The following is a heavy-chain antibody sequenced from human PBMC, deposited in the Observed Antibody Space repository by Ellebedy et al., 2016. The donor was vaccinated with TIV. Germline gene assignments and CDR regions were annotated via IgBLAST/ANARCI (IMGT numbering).Heavy chain of an antibody. J-gene: IGHJ4*02. D-gene: IGHD5-12*01. V-gene: IGHV1-18*04. CDR2: INTYNGNR. Sequence: AASVKVSCKASGYTFIIYGFIWVRQAPGQGLEWMGWINTYNGNRNYAQKLQVRLTMTTDTSTGTAYMGLRSLRSDDTAVYYCARYRLGEGSGYEFFDYWGQGTLVTVSS. CDR3: ARYRLGEGSGYEFFDY. CDR1: GYTFIIYG.